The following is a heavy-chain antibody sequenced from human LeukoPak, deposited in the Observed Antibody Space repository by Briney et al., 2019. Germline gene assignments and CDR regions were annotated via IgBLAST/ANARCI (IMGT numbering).Heavy chain of an antibody. CDR2: IIPIFGTA. CDR1: GGTFSSYA. D-gene: IGHD2-15*01. CDR3: ARDLYYCSGGSCYSDYFDY. J-gene: IGHJ4*02. Sequence: ASVKVSRKASGGTFSSYAISWVRQAPGQGLEWMGGIIPIFGTANYAQKFQGRVTITADESTSTAYMELSSLRSEDTAVYYCARDLYYCSGGSCYSDYFDYWGQGTLVTVSS. V-gene: IGHV1-69*01.